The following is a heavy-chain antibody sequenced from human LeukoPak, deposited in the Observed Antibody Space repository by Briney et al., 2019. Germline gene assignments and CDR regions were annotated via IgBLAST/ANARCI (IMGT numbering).Heavy chain of an antibody. CDR3: ARVPYCSNTNCYRGYFDY. J-gene: IGHJ4*02. D-gene: IGHD2-2*02. Sequence: GASVKVSCKASGYTLTVYYIYWVRQAPGQGLEWMGRINPNSGDTNFAQKFQGRVTMTRDTSISTAYMDLSGLRPDDTAVYYCARVPYCSNTNCYRGYFDYWGQGTLVTVSS. CDR2: INPNSGDT. CDR1: GYTLTVYY. V-gene: IGHV1-2*06.